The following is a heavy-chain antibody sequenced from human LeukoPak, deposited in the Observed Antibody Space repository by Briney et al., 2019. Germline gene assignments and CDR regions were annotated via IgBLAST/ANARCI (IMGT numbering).Heavy chain of an antibody. J-gene: IGHJ4*02. CDR3: ARITTGYSDLTRDFDY. Sequence: ASVKVSCTDSGYTFTNYAINWMRQAPGQGLEWMGWISGYKGNTHYAQKFQGRVSMTTDTSAGTAYLELSSLRSDDTAVYYCARITTGYSDLTRDFDYWGQGTLVTVSS. D-gene: IGHD1-26*01. CDR2: ISGYKGNT. V-gene: IGHV1-18*01. CDR1: GYTFTNYA.